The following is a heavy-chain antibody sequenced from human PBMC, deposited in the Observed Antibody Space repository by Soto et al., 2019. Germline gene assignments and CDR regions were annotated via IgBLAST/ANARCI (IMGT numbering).Heavy chain of an antibody. D-gene: IGHD1-26*01. V-gene: IGHV1-69*01. CDR3: ARDALGGATEGDVFDY. CDR1: GGTFSSYA. Sequence: QVQLVQSGAEVKKPGSSVKVSCKASGGTFSSYAISWVRQAPGQGLEWMGGIIPIFGTANYAQKFQGRVTITADESTSTAYMELSSLRPEDTAVYYCARDALGGATEGDVFDYWGQGTLVTVSS. J-gene: IGHJ4*02. CDR2: IIPIFGTA.